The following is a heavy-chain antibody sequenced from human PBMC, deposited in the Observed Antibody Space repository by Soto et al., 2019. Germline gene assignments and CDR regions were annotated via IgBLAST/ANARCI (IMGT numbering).Heavy chain of an antibody. D-gene: IGHD3-3*01. CDR1: GFTFSSYA. V-gene: IGHV3-23*01. Sequence: PGGSLRLSCAASGFTFSSYAMSWVRQAPGKWLEWVSAISGSGGSTYYADSVKGRFTISRDNSKNTLYLQMNSLRAEDTAVYYCAKDMSIFGVVTSPYGMDVWGQGXTVTVYS. J-gene: IGHJ6*02. CDR3: AKDMSIFGVVTSPYGMDV. CDR2: ISGSGGST.